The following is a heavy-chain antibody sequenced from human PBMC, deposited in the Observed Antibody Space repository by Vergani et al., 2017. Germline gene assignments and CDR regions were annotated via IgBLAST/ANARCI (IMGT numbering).Heavy chain of an antibody. J-gene: IGHJ6*02. V-gene: IGHV3-11*01. CDR3: ARDPSSRPCGSSGYDPLYYYGMDV. D-gene: IGHD3-22*01. CDR2: ISSSGSTI. CDR1: GFTFSDYY. Sequence: QVQLVESGGGLVKPGGSLRLSCAASGFTFSDYYMSWIRQAPGKGLEWVSYISSSGSTIYYADSVKGRFTISRDNAKNSLYLQMNSLRAEDTAVYYCARDPSSRPCGSSGYDPLYYYGMDVWGQGTTVTVSS.